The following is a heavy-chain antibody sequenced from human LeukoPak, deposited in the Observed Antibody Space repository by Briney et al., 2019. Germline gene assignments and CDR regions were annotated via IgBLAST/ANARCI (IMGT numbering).Heavy chain of an antibody. D-gene: IGHD3-22*01. J-gene: IGHJ4*02. CDR1: GFTFSSYW. Sequence: GGSLRLSCAASGFTFSSYWMHWVRQAPGKGLVWVSRINGDGSSTSYADSVKGRFTISRDNAKNTLYLQMNSLRAEDTAVYYCARDDYYDSSRSFDYWGQGTLVTVSS. CDR2: INGDGSST. V-gene: IGHV3-74*01. CDR3: ARDDYYDSSRSFDY.